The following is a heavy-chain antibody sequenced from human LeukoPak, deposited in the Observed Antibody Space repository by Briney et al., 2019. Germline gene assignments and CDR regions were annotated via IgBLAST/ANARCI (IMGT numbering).Heavy chain of an antibody. CDR1: GFTLSSYW. D-gene: IGHD3-10*01. V-gene: IGHV3-7*03. CDR3: ARDWVAGVPFDAFDI. J-gene: IGHJ3*02. CDR2: IKEDGSEK. Sequence: GGSLRLSCAASGFTLSSYWMSWVRQAPGKGLEWVANIKEDGSEKYYVDSVKGRFTISRDNAKNSLYLHMNSLTAEDTTMYYCARDWVAGVPFDAFDIWGQGTMVSVSS.